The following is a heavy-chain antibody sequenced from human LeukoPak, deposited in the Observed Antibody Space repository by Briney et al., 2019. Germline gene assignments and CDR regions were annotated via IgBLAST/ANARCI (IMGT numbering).Heavy chain of an antibody. CDR2: ISSSSSYI. V-gene: IGHV3-21*01. CDR3: ARERGYSYGYGDY. J-gene: IGHJ4*02. D-gene: IGHD5-18*01. CDR1: GFTFSSCN. Sequence: KPGGSLRLSCAASGFTFSSCNMNWVRQAPGKGLEWVSSISSSSSYIYYADSVKGRFTISRDNAKNSLYLQMNSLRAEDTAVYYCARERGYSYGYGDYWGQGTLVTVSS.